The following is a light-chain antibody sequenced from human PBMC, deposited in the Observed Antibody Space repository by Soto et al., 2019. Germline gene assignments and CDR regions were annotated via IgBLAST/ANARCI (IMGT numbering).Light chain of an antibody. J-gene: IGLJ1*01. Sequence: QSALTQPASVSGAPGQSITIACTGTSSDVGDYKYVSWYQKHPGKAPKALIYEVSNRPSDVSLRFSGSKPGTTAFLTISGLQAEDEADYYCSSFISSSTIVFGSGTKVTVL. CDR3: SSFISSSTIV. CDR1: SSDVGDYKY. V-gene: IGLV2-14*01. CDR2: EVS.